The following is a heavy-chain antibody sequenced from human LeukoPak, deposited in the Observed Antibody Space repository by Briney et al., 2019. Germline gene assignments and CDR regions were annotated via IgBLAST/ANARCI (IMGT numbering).Heavy chain of an antibody. J-gene: IGHJ6*04. D-gene: IGHD2-15*01. V-gene: IGHV4-59*01. CDR1: GGSISSYY. CDR3: ARLYCSGGSCYPFYYYYGMDV. Sequence: SETLSLTCPVSGGSISSYYWGWIRQPPGEGLEWIGYIYYSGSTNYNPSLKSRVTISVDTSKNQFSLKLNSVTAADTAVYYCARLYCSGGSCYPFYYYYGMDVWGKGTTVTVSS. CDR2: IYYSGST.